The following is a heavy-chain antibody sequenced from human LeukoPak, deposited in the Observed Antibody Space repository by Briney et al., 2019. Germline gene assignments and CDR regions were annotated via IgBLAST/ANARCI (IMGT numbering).Heavy chain of an antibody. CDR2: ISAYNGNT. D-gene: IGHD3-10*01. CDR1: GYTFTSYG. Sequence: GASVKVSCKASGYTFTSYGISWVRQAPGQGLEWMGWISAYNGNTNYAQKLQGRVTMTTDTSTSTAYMELRSLRSDDTAVYYCARVRGVIIAANWFDPWGQGTLVTVSS. V-gene: IGHV1-18*01. CDR3: ARVRGVIIAANWFDP. J-gene: IGHJ5*02.